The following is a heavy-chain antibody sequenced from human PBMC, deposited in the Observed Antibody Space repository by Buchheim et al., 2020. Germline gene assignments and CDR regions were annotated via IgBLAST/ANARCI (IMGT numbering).Heavy chain of an antibody. CDR2: FYSGGRT. J-gene: IGHJ5*02. CDR3: ARDPEHTYGKWSQP. V-gene: IGHV4-4*08. CDR1: GGSISTYY. Sequence: QVQLQESGPGLVKSSETLSLTCTVAGGSISTYYWSWIRQSPGKGLEWLGYFYSGGRTNYNPSLKGRVTMSVDTSKNQFYLKLSSVTAADTAVYYCARDPEHTYGKWSQPWGQGIL. D-gene: IGHD3-10*01.